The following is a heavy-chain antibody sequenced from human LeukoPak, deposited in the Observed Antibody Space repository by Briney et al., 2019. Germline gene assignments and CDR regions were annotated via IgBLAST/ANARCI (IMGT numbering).Heavy chain of an antibody. J-gene: IGHJ4*02. CDR2: INPNSGGT. V-gene: IGHV1-2*02. D-gene: IGHD3-22*01. Sequence: ASVKVSCKASGYTFTGYYMHWVRQAPGQGLEWMGWINPNSGGTNYAQKFQGRVTMTRDTSISTAYMELSSLRSDDTAVYYCARGSLTFATYDSSGYYCNYWGQGTLVIVSS. CDR3: ARGSLTFATYDSSGYYCNY. CDR1: GYTFTGYY.